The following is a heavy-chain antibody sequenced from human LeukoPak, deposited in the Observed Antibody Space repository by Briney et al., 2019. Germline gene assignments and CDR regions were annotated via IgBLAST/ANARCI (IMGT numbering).Heavy chain of an antibody. Sequence: GGSLRLSWAASGFTFSDYYMDWVRQAPGKGLEWVGRIRNKANSYTSEYAASVKGRFTISRDDSKTSLYLQMNSLKTEDTAVYYCTRRAVAGALDYWGQGTLVPVSS. D-gene: IGHD6-13*01. V-gene: IGHV3-72*01. CDR2: IRNKANSYTS. CDR1: GFTFSDYY. CDR3: TRRAVAGALDY. J-gene: IGHJ4*02.